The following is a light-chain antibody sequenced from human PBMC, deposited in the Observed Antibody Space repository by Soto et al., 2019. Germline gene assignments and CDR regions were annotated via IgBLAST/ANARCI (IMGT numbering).Light chain of an antibody. CDR3: QHYDSARWT. J-gene: IGKJ1*01. CDR1: QSVLYSSDNKNY. Sequence: DIVMTQSPDSLAVSLGERATINCKSSQSVLYSSDNKNYLAWYQQKPGQPPKLLIYWASTRESGVPDRFSGSGSGTDFSLTISRLEPEDFAVYYCQHYDSARWTFGLGTKVDIK. CDR2: WAS. V-gene: IGKV4-1*01.